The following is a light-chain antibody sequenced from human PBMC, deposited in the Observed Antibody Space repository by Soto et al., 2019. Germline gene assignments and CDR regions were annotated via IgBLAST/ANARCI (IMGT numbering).Light chain of an antibody. CDR2: GAS. Sequence: DIQMTQSPSSLSASVGDRVTISCRASQGVRSDLAWFQQKPGKAPKRLIYGASNLQSGVPSRFSGRGFETEFTLTISSLQPEDFATYYCLQLNGYPRTFGRGTKVEVK. CDR1: QGVRSD. CDR3: LQLNGYPRT. J-gene: IGKJ1*01. V-gene: IGKV1-17*01.